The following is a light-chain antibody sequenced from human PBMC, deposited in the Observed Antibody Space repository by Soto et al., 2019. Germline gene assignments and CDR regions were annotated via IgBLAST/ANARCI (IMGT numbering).Light chain of an antibody. V-gene: IGKV3-15*01. Sequence: EVLMTQSPGPLSLSPGDRATLSCRASQSVSTNLAWYQQKPGQAPRILIYGASTRATGIPDRFSGSGSGTEFSLTINSLQSEDFAVYYCHHYNNWWAFGQGTKVDIK. CDR2: GAS. J-gene: IGKJ1*01. CDR1: QSVSTN. CDR3: HHYNNWWA.